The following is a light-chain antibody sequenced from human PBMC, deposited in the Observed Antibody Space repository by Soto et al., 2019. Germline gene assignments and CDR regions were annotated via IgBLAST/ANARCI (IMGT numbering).Light chain of an antibody. CDR3: VLYVGSGIWV. J-gene: IGLJ3*02. V-gene: IGLV8-61*01. CDR1: SGSVSTSYY. CDR2: STN. Sequence: QTVVTQEPSLSVSPGGTVTLTCALSSGSVSTSYYPSWYQQTPGQAPRTLIYSTNTSSSGVPDRFSGSILGNKAALTIAGAQADDESDYYCVLYVGSGIWVFGGGTKLTVL.